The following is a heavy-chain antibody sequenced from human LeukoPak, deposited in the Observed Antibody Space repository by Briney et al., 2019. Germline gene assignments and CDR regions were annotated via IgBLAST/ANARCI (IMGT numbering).Heavy chain of an antibody. CDR1: GGSFSGYY. D-gene: IGHD6-19*01. J-gene: IGHJ6*02. V-gene: IGHV4-34*01. CDR2: INHSGST. Sequence: SETLSLTCAVYGGSFSGYYWSWIRQPPRKGLEWIGEINHSGSTNYIPSLKSRVTISVDTSKNQFSLKLSSVTAADTAVYYCARVGIQWLVPGIYYYYGMDVWGQGTTVTVSS. CDR3: ARVGIQWLVPGIYYYYGMDV.